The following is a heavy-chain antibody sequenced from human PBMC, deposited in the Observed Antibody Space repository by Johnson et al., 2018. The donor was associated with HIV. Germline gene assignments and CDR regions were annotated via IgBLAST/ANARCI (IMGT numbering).Heavy chain of an antibody. D-gene: IGHD1-26*01. CDR2: VNWNADTT. CDR1: GFNLDDYG. CDR3: AREGGGSNEEDAFDI. V-gene: IGHV3-20*04. Sequence: VQLVESGGTVVRPGGSLRLSCAASGFNLDDYGMSWVRQAPGKGLEWVSGVNWNADTTSYAGSVKGRFTISRDTAKKSLYLQMNSLRVEDTALYYCAREGGGSNEEDAFDIWGQGTMVTVSS. J-gene: IGHJ3*02.